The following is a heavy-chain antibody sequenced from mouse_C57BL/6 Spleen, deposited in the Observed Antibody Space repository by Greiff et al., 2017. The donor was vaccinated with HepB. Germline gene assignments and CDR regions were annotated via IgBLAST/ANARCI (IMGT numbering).Heavy chain of an antibody. J-gene: IGHJ4*01. D-gene: IGHD2-3*01. CDR1: GFTFSDYG. CDR2: ISSGSSTI. CDR3: ARGDDGYYAYAMDY. Sequence: DVKLQESGGGLVKPGGSLKLSCAASGFTFSDYGMHWVRQAPEKGLEWVAYISSGSSTIYYADTVKGRFTISRDNAKNTLFLQMTSLRSEDTAMYYCARGDDGYYAYAMDYWGQGTSVTVSS. V-gene: IGHV5-17*01.